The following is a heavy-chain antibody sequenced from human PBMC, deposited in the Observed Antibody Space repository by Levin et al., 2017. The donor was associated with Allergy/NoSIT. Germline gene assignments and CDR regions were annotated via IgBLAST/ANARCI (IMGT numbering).Heavy chain of an antibody. J-gene: IGHJ4*02. D-gene: IGHD3-22*01. CDR2: ISAYNGNT. CDR3: ARVQDYYDRSGYPDY. V-gene: IGHV1-18*01. CDR1: GYTFTSYG. Sequence: ASVKVSCKASGYTFTSYGISWVRQAPGQGLEWMGWISAYNGNTNYAQKLQGRVTMTTDTSTSTAYMELRSLRSDDTAVYYCARVQDYYDRSGYPDYWGQGTLVTVSS.